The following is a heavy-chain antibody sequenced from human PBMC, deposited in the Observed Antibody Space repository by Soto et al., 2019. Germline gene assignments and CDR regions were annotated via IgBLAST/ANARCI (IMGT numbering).Heavy chain of an antibody. CDR1: GFTFSSYG. V-gene: IGHV3-9*01. CDR2: ISWNSGSI. Sequence: VQLVESGGGVVQPGRSLRLSCAASGFTFSSYGMHWVRQAPGKGLEWVSGISWNSGSIGYADSVKGRFTVSRDNAKNSLYLRMNSLRAEDTALYYCAKAPGPKQLVPNYFDYWGQGMLVTVSS. D-gene: IGHD6-13*01. CDR3: AKAPGPKQLVPNYFDY. J-gene: IGHJ4*02.